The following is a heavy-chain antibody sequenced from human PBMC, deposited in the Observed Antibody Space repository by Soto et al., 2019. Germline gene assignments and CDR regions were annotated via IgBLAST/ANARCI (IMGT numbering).Heavy chain of an antibody. CDR1: GYSFTTYG. V-gene: IGHV1-18*01. J-gene: IGHJ6*02. CDR2: ISGYKGNT. Sequence: QVQLVQSGGEVKKPGASVKVSCKTSGYSFTTYGISWVRQAPGQGLEWMGWISGYKGNTPYAQKFQGRVSMTTDTSTSTAYMEMRSLRSDDTAVYYCAREGPAPYYYYGMDVWGQGTPVTVSS. CDR3: AREGPAPYYYYGMDV.